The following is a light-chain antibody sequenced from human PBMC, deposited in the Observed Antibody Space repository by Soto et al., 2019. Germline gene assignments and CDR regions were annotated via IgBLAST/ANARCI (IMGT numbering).Light chain of an antibody. Sequence: SCELTQPPSVSVSPGQTASITCTGDKLGNKFASWYQQKSGQSPVLVIFEDSKRPSGIPERFSGSNSGNTATLTISGTQAMDEGDYYCQAWYSSTGVGVFGGGTKLTVL. CDR2: EDS. V-gene: IGLV3-1*01. J-gene: IGLJ2*01. CDR1: KLGNKF. CDR3: QAWYSSTGVGV.